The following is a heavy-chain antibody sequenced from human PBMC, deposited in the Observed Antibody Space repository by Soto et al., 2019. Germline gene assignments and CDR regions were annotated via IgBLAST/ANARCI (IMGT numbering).Heavy chain of an antibody. Sequence: QVQLVESGGGAVQPGRSLRLSCAASGFIFSNYGMHWVRQAPGKGLEWVAVISNEGSNKFYADSVKGRFTISRDNSKNTLDLQMNSLRAVDTAVYYCAKVRVRGVIITNYGMDVWGQGTTVTVSS. CDR3: AKVRVRGVIITNYGMDV. V-gene: IGHV3-30*18. J-gene: IGHJ6*02. D-gene: IGHD3-10*01. CDR2: ISNEGSNK. CDR1: GFIFSNYG.